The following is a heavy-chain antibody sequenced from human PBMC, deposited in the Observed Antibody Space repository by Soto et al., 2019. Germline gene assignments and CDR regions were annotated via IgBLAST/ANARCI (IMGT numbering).Heavy chain of an antibody. J-gene: IGHJ2*01. D-gene: IGHD2-21*02. CDR1: GFTVSSHY. CDR2: IYSGGST. CDR3: ARDYYGGNSRYFDL. V-gene: IGHV3-66*01. Sequence: EVQLVESGGGLVQPGGSLRLSCAASGFTVSSHYMSWVRQAPGKGLEWVSVIYSGGSTYYTDSVKGRFTISRDNSKTPLFLQMNSLRAEDTAVYYCARDYYGGNSRYFDLWGRGTLVTVSS.